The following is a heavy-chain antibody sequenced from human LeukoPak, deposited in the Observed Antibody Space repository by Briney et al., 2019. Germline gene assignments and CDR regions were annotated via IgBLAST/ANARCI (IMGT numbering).Heavy chain of an antibody. CDR1: GYSFTSYW. J-gene: IGHJ4*02. V-gene: IGHV5-51*01. CDR3: ARRLGCSRTSCYWDFDY. CDR2: IHPGDSET. Sequence: GDSLKISCKGSGYSFTSYWIGWVRQMPGKGLEWMGIIHPGDSETRYSPSFQGQVTISADKSITTAYLQWSSLKASDTAMYYCARRLGCSRTSCYWDFDYWGQGTLVTV. D-gene: IGHD2-2*01.